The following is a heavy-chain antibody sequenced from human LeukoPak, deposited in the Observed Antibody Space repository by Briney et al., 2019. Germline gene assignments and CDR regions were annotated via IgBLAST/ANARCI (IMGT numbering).Heavy chain of an antibody. D-gene: IGHD4-23*01. J-gene: IGHJ4*02. CDR2: MIPIFGSA. CDR3: ARGTGGNALVIDY. CDR1: GGTSTSYA. Sequence: ASLKVSSKASGGTSTSYAISSVRQAPRQGLEWMGRMIPIFGSANYAQKFQGRVTITADESTSTAYMGLSSLRSEDTAVYYCARGTGGNALVIDYWGQGTLVTVSS. V-gene: IGHV1-69*15.